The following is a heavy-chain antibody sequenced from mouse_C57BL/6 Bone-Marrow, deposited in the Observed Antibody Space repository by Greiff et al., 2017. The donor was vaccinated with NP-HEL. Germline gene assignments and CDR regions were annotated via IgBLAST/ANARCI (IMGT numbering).Heavy chain of an antibody. V-gene: IGHV1-81*01. J-gene: IGHJ2*01. CDR2: IYPRSGNT. D-gene: IGHD2-5*01. CDR1: GYTFTSYG. Sequence: VQLQQSGAELARPGASVKLSCKASGYTFTSYGISWVKQRTGQGLEWIGEIYPRSGNTYYNVKFKGKATLTADKSSSTAYMELRSLTSEDSAVYFCARRGFYYSTHFDYWGQGTTLTVSS. CDR3: ARRGFYYSTHFDY.